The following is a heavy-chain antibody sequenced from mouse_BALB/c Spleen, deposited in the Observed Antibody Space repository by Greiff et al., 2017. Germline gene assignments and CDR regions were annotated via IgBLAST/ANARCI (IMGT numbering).Heavy chain of an antibody. CDR1: GFTFSSYA. D-gene: IGHD2-3*01. CDR2: ISSGGSYT. CDR3: ARQGGYLWYFDV. V-gene: IGHV5-9-3*01. J-gene: IGHJ1*01. Sequence: DVKLVESGGGLVKPGGSLKLSCAASGFTFSSYAMSWVRQTPEKRLEWVATISSGGSYTYYPDSVKGRFTISRDNAKNTLYLQMSSLRSEDTAMYYCARQGGYLWYFDVWGAGTTVTVSS.